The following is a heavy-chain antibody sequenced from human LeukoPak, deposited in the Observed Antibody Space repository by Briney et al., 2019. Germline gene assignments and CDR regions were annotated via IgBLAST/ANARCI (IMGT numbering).Heavy chain of an antibody. CDR2: ISGDGRNT. CDR3: VTYNWEYEADY. Sequence: EGSLRLSCAASGFTFRNYWLYWVRQVPGKGLVWVSRISGDGRNTDYADSVRGRFTVSRDNAKSTLYLQMNSLRADDTATYYCVTYNWEYEADYWGQGTLVTVSS. J-gene: IGHJ4*02. V-gene: IGHV3-74*01. CDR1: GFTFRNYW. D-gene: IGHD1-20*01.